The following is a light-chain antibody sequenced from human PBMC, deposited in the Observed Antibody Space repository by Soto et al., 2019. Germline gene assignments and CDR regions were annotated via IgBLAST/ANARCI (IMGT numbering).Light chain of an antibody. CDR1: QSLVHSDGNTY. J-gene: IGKJ2*01. Sequence: DVVITQSPLSLPVTLGQPASISCRSSQSLVHSDGNTYLNWFHQRPGQSPRRLIYTVSNRDSGVPDRFSGSGSGTDFTLRISRVEAEDVGVYYCMQHTHRPHTFGQGTKLEIK. CDR2: TVS. V-gene: IGKV2-30*02. CDR3: MQHTHRPHT.